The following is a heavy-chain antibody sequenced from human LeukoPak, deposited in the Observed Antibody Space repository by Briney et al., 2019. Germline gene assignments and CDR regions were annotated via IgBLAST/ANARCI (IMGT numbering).Heavy chain of an antibody. CDR1: GYTFSSYG. CDR3: ARDLSVDTAMVVDY. J-gene: IGHJ4*02. D-gene: IGHD5-18*01. CDR2: INPNSGGT. V-gene: IGHV1-2*02. Sequence: RASVKVSCKASGYTFSSYGISWVRQAPGQGLEWMGWINPNSGGTNYAQKFQGRVTMTRDTSISTAYMELSRLRSDDTAVYYCARDLSVDTAMVVDYWGQGTLVTVSS.